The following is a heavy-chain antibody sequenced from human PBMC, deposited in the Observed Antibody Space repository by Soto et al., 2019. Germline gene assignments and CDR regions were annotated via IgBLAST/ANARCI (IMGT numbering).Heavy chain of an antibody. CDR1: GFTFGDHY. D-gene: IGHD1-1*01. J-gene: IGHJ3*02. CDR3: ARLPRLRWKHAFDI. Sequence: EVQLVESGGGLVQPGGSLRLSCAASGFTFGDHYMDWVRQAPGKGLEWVGRTRNKANSYTTEYAASVNGRFIISRDNSKNSLNLQTHSLKTEDTAVYSGARLPRLRWKHAFDIWGQGTMVTVSS. V-gene: IGHV3-72*01. CDR2: TRNKANSYTT.